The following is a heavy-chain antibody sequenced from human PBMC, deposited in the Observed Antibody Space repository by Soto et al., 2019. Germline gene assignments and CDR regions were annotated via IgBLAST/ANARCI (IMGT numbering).Heavy chain of an antibody. CDR3: ARGACSGGSCYSWNQYFDY. CDR1: GFTFSSYW. V-gene: IGHV3-74*01. CDR2: INSDGSST. D-gene: IGHD2-15*01. Sequence: GGSLRLSCAASGFTFSSYWMHWVRQAPGKGLVWVSRINSDGSSTSYADSVKGRFTISRDNAKNTLYLQMNSLRAEDTAVYYCARGACSGGSCYSWNQYFDYWGQGTLVTVSS. J-gene: IGHJ4*02.